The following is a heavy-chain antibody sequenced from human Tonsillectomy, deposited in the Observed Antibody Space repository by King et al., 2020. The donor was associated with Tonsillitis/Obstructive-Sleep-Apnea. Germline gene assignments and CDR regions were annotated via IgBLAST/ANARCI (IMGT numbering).Heavy chain of an antibody. CDR2: IYYSGST. J-gene: IGHJ4*02. V-gene: IGHV4-39*01. D-gene: IGHD3-3*01. CDR3: ARLPTRSSITIFGVVPKAY. Sequence: QLQESGPGLVKPSETLSLTCTVSGGSISSSSYYWGWIRQPPGKGLEWIGSIYYSGSTYYNPSLKSRVTISVDTSKNQFSLKLSSVTAADTAVYYCARLPTRSSITIFGVVPKAYWGQGTLVTVSS. CDR1: GGSISSSSYY.